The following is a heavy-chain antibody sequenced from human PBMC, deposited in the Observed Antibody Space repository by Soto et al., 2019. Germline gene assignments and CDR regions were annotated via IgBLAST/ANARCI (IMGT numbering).Heavy chain of an antibody. CDR2: INAGNGNT. J-gene: IGHJ5*02. CDR3: ARDRFTGGYCTNGVCYRGLYLHYNWFDP. D-gene: IGHD2-8*01. V-gene: IGHV1-3*01. Sequence: ASVKVSCKASGHTFTSYAMHWVRQAPGQRLEWMGWINAGNGNTKYSQKFQGRVTITRDTSASTAYMELSSLRSEDTAVYYCARDRFTGGYCTNGVCYRGLYLHYNWFDPWGQGTLVTVSS. CDR1: GHTFTSYA.